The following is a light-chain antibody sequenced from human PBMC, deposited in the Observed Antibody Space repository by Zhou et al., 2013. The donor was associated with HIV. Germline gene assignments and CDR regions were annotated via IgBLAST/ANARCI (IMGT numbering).Light chain of an antibody. CDR3: QQSYSTRCS. V-gene: IGKV1-39*01. CDR1: QSIDGY. CDR2: DAS. J-gene: IGKJ2*04. Sequence: DIQMTQSPSSLSASVGDRVTISCRASQSIDGYLNWYQQKPGKAPKLLIYDASNLEIGVPSRFSGSGSGTDFTLTISSLQPEDFATYYCQQSYSTRCSFGQGTKLEIK.